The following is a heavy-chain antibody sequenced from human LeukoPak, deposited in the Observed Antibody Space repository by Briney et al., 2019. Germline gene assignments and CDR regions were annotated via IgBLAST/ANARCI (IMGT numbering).Heavy chain of an antibody. CDR1: GGSFSGYY. D-gene: IGHD2-2*01. V-gene: IGHV4-34*01. CDR2: INHSGST. Sequence: SETLSLTCAVYGGSFSGYYWSCIRQPPGKGLEWIGEINHSGSTNYNPSLKSRVTISVDTSKNQFSLKLSSVTAADTAGYYCARWMVVVPAARRYFDYWGQGTLVTVSS. J-gene: IGHJ4*02. CDR3: ARWMVVVPAARRYFDY.